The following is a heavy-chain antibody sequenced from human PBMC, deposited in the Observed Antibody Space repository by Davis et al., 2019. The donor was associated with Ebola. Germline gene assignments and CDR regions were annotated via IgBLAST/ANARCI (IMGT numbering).Heavy chain of an antibody. CDR2: ISSSSSYI. Sequence: GESLKISCAASGFTFSSYSMNWVRQAPGKGLEWVSSISSSSSYIYYADSVKGRFTISRDNAKNSLYLQMNSLRAEDTAVYYCARGVAETPMVFYYYYYMDVWGKGTTVTVSS. D-gene: IGHD2-8*01. V-gene: IGHV3-21*01. J-gene: IGHJ6*03. CDR1: GFTFSSYS. CDR3: ARGVAETPMVFYYYYYMDV.